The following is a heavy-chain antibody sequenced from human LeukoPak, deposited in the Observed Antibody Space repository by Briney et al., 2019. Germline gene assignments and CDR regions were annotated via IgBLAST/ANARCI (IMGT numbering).Heavy chain of an antibody. J-gene: IGHJ4*02. Sequence: ASVKVSCKASGYTFTSYAMHWVRQAPGQRLEWMGWINAGNGNTKYSQKFQGSVTITRDTSASTAYMELSSLRSEDTAVYYCARGIAVAGRGYWGQGTLVTVSS. D-gene: IGHD6-19*01. V-gene: IGHV1-3*01. CDR2: INAGNGNT. CDR3: ARGIAVAGRGY. CDR1: GYTFTSYA.